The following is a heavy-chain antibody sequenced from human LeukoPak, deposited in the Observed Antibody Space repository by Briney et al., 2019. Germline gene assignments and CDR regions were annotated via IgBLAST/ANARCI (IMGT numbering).Heavy chain of an antibody. CDR1: GGSISSSSYY. CDR2: IYYSGST. D-gene: IGHD3-22*01. V-gene: IGHV4-39*07. Sequence: SETLSLTCTVSGGSISSSSYYWGWIRQPPGKGLEWIGSIYYSGSTYYNPSLKSRVTISVDTSKNQFSLKLSSVTAADTAVYYCARDNYGSSGYYSLDYWGQGTLVTVSS. J-gene: IGHJ4*02. CDR3: ARDNYGSSGYYSLDY.